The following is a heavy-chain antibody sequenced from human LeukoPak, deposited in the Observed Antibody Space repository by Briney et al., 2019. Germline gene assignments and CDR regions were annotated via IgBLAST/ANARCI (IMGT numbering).Heavy chain of an antibody. CDR3: AKDPNYYDSSGYYWGRDWYFDL. Sequence: GGSLRLSCAASGFTFSGYAMSWVRQAPGKGLEWVSAISGSGGSTYYADSVKGRFTISRDNSKDTLYLQMNSLRAEDTAVYYCAKDPNYYDSSGYYWGRDWYFDLWGRGTLVTVSS. D-gene: IGHD3-22*01. CDR2: ISGSGGST. J-gene: IGHJ2*01. CDR1: GFTFSGYA. V-gene: IGHV3-23*01.